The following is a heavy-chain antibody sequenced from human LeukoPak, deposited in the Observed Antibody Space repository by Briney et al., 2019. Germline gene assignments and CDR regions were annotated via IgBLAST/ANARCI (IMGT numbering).Heavy chain of an antibody. D-gene: IGHD2-15*01. V-gene: IGHV3-7*05. CDR1: GYTFSSYK. CDR2: IKQDGSEK. Sequence: AGGSLRLSCAASGYTFSSYKLNWVRQAPGKGLEWVANIKQDGSEKYYVDSVKGRFTISRDNAKKSLYLQMNSLRAEDTAVYYCASAVRRSILGLYPFDPWGQGTLVTVSS. J-gene: IGHJ5*02. CDR3: ASAVRRSILGLYPFDP.